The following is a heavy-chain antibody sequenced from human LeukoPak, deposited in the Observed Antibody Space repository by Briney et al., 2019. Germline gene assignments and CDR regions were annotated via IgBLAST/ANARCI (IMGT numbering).Heavy chain of an antibody. CDR3: ARVVYYDSSGYYF. CDR2: MNPNSGNT. V-gene: IGHV1-8*01. J-gene: IGHJ4*02. CDR1: GYTFTSYD. D-gene: IGHD3-22*01. Sequence: ASVKVSCKASGYTFTSYDINWVRQATGQGLEWMGWMNPNSGNTDYAQKFQGRVTMTRNTSMSTAYMELSSLRSEDTAVYYCARVVYYDSSGYYFWGQGTLVTVSS.